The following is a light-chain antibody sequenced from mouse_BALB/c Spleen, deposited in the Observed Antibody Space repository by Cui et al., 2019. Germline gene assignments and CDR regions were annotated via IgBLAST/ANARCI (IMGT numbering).Light chain of an antibody. Sequence: DLVMTQAARSVPVTPGESVSISCRSSKSLLHRNGNTYLHWFLQRPGQSPQLLIYRMSNLGSGVPDRFSGSGSGTAFTLRISRVEAEDVGVYYCMQHLEYPLTFGAGTKLELK. CDR3: MQHLEYPLT. V-gene: IGKV2-137*01. J-gene: IGKJ5*01. CDR2: RMS. CDR1: KSLLHRNGNTY.